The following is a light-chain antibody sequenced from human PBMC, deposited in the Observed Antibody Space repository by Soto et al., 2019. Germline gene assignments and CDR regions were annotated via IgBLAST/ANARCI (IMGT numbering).Light chain of an antibody. V-gene: IGKV1-5*03. J-gene: IGKJ1*01. CDR3: QHYNSYSEA. CDR2: KAS. Sequence: DIHLTQTPSTLSASVGDRVTITCRASQGFYNSLAWYQQKPGKGPKLMIYKASTLKSGVPSRFSGSGSGTEFTLTISSLQPDDSATYYCQHYNSYSEAVGQGTKVDSK. CDR1: QGFYNS.